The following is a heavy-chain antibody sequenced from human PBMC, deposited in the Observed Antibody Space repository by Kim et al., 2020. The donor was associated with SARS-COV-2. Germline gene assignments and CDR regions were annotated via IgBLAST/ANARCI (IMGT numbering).Heavy chain of an antibody. J-gene: IGHJ4*02. V-gene: IGHV1-46*01. CDR2: INPSGGST. Sequence: ASVKVSCKASGYTFTSYYMHWVRQAPGQGLEWMGIINPSGGSTSYAQKFQGRVTMTRDTSTSTVYMELSSLRSEDTAVYYCARDSSGGTIFGMVIVTHPGGWGQGTLVTVSS. D-gene: IGHD3-3*01. CDR1: GYTFTSYY. CDR3: ARDSSGGTIFGMVIVTHPGG.